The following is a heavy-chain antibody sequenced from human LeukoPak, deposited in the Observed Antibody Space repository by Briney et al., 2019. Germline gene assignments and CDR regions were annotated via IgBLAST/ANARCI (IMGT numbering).Heavy chain of an antibody. CDR3: ARGFSSWYKLPFDY. Sequence: SETLSLTYAVYGGSFSGYYWSWIRQPPGKGLEWIGEINHSGSTNYNPSLKSRVTISVDTSKNQFSLKLSSVTAADTAVYYCARGFSSWYKLPFDYWGQGTLVTVSS. J-gene: IGHJ4*02. D-gene: IGHD6-13*01. CDR1: GGSFSGYY. CDR2: INHSGST. V-gene: IGHV4-34*01.